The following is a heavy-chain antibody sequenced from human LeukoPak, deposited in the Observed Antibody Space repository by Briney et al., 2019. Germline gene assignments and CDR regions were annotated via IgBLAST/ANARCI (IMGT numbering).Heavy chain of an antibody. CDR3: ARLKRFWSYGDYPNYYYMDV. V-gene: IGHV4-39*07. Sequence: SETLSLTCTVSGGSINSNNYYWGWIRQPPGKGLEWIGILSHSGSTYYNPSLKSRVTISVDTSKNQFSLKLSSVTAADTAVYYCARLKRFWSYGDYPNYYYMDVWGKGTTVTISS. J-gene: IGHJ6*03. CDR1: GGSINSNNYY. D-gene: IGHD4-17*01. CDR2: LSHSGST.